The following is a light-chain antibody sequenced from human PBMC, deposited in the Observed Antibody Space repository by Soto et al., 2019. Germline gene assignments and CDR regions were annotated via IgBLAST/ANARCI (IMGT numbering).Light chain of an antibody. CDR1: SSDVGGYNY. V-gene: IGLV2-14*01. CDR2: EVS. J-gene: IGLJ1*01. CDR3: SSYTSFSTYV. Sequence: QSVLTQPASVSGSPGQSITISCTGTSSDVGGYNYVSWYQQHPGKAPKLMIYEVSNRHSGVSNRFSGSKSDNTASLTISGLQAEDEADYYCSSYTSFSTYVFGTGTKLTVL.